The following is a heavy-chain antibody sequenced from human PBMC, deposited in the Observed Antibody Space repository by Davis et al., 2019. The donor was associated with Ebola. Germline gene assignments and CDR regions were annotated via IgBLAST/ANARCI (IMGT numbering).Heavy chain of an antibody. Sequence: AASVKVSCKASGYTFTSYYMHWVRQAPGQGLEWMGIINPSGGRTMYAQRFQGRVSMTRDTSTSTVYMELSSLRSEDTAVYYCARGGYCSSTSCYEGWWFDPWGQGTLVTVSS. D-gene: IGHD2-2*01. CDR2: INPSGGRT. CDR1: GYTFTSYY. V-gene: IGHV1-46*01. CDR3: ARGGYCSSTSCYEGWWFDP. J-gene: IGHJ5*02.